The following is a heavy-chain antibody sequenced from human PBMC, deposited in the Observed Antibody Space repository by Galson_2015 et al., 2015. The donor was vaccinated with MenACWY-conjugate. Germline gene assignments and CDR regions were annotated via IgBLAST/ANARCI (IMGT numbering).Heavy chain of an antibody. CDR1: GFTFSSYW. J-gene: IGHJ5*02. CDR2: IKQDGSEK. CDR3: ANYDILTGYSFDP. V-gene: IGHV3-7*03. Sequence: SLRLSCAASGFTFSSYWMSWVRQAPGKGLEWVANIKQDGSEKYYVDSVKGRFTIFRDNAKNSLYLQMNSLRAEDTAVYYCANYDILTGYSFDPWGQGTLFPVSS. D-gene: IGHD3-9*01.